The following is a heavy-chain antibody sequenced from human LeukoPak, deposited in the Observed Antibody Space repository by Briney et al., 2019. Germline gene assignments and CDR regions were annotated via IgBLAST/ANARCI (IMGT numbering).Heavy chain of an antibody. CDR1: DGSFSGYY. Sequence: SETLSLTCAVSDGSFSGYYWGWIRQPPGKGLEWIGEINHSGSTNYSPSLKSRVTISVDTSKNQFSLNLSSVTAADTAVYYCARAYGGNADFDYWGQGTLVTVSS. CDR2: INHSGST. D-gene: IGHD4-23*01. CDR3: ARAYGGNADFDY. J-gene: IGHJ4*02. V-gene: IGHV4-34*01.